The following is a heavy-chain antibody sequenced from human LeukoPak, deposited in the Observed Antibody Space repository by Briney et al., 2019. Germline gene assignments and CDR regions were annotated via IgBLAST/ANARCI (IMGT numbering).Heavy chain of an antibody. CDR2: ISSDGANA. Sequence: GGSLRLSCAASGFTFSTYWMHWVRQVPGKGLVWVSRISSDGANANYADSVNGRFTISRDNAKNSLYLQMNSLRAEDTAVYYCARGHRYDILTGYYPDPNFDYWGQGTLVTVSS. CDR1: GFTFSTYW. CDR3: ARGHRYDILTGYYPDPNFDY. V-gene: IGHV3-74*01. D-gene: IGHD3-9*01. J-gene: IGHJ4*02.